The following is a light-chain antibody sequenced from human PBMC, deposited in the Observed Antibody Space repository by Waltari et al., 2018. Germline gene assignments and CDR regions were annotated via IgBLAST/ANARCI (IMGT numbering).Light chain of an antibody. CDR3: QAWDSGSYVV. J-gene: IGLJ2*01. CDR1: NLESKF. V-gene: IGLV3-1*01. Sequence: SYALTQPPALSVSPGETATITCSGENLESKFVYWYQQKAGQSPVLVVFHDNKRPSGIPGRFSGSNTGNTATLIISGSQAMDEADYYCQAWDSGSYVVFGGGTKLTVL. CDR2: HDN.